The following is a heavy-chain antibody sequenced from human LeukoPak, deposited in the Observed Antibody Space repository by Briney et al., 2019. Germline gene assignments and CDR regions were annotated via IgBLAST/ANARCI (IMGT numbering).Heavy chain of an antibody. J-gene: IGHJ4*02. D-gene: IGHD3-10*01. CDR3: ARGSVRGALDY. V-gene: IGHV5-51*01. Sequence: GESLKISCKISGYKLTNNWIGWVRQVPGKGLEWMGLIYPGYSDAKYSPSFQGQVTLSVDASISTAYLQLSGLRASDTAIYYCARGSVRGALDYWGQGTLVTVSS. CDR1: GYKLTNNW. CDR2: IYPGYSDA.